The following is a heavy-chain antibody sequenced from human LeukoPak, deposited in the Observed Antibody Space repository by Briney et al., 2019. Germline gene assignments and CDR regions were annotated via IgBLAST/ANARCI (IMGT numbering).Heavy chain of an antibody. CDR3: ARIQSRIIAARPGNPAFDY. Sequence: ASVKVSCKASGYTFTSYDISLVRQAPGQGLEWMGWISTYNDNTHYAQKLQGRVTMTTDTSTSTVYMELKSLRSDDTAVYYCARIQSRIIAARPGNPAFDYWGRGTLVTVSS. CDR1: GYTFTSYD. V-gene: IGHV1-18*01. CDR2: ISTYNDNT. D-gene: IGHD6-6*01. J-gene: IGHJ4*02.